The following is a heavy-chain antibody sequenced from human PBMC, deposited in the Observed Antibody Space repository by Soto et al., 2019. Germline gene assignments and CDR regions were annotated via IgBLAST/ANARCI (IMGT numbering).Heavy chain of an antibody. CDR3: ARDRVSYDILTGYHQRRGGGEYFQH. V-gene: IGHV4-4*02. CDR1: GGSISSSNW. CDR2: IYHSGGT. Sequence: QVQLQESGPGLVKPSGTLSLTCAVSGGSISSSNWWSWVRQPPGKGLEWIGEIYHSGGTNYNPSLQKRVPQSEDNHKYQFFRKRSSATAADPAVYYCARDRVSYDILTGYHQRRGGGEYFQHCGQGTLVTVSA. D-gene: IGHD3-9*01. J-gene: IGHJ1*01.